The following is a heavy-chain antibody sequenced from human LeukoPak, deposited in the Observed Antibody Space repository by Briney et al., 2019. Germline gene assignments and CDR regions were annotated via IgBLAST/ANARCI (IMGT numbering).Heavy chain of an antibody. V-gene: IGHV1-69*04. CDR1: GGTFSSYA. CDR2: IIPILGIA. J-gene: IGHJ4*02. D-gene: IGHD6-13*01. Sequence: ASVKVSCKGSGGTFSSYAISWVRQAPGQGLEWMGRIIPILGIANYAQRFQGRVTITADVSTSTAYMELSSLRSEDTAVYYCARAPVDSRVQGEIDYWGQGTLVTVSS. CDR3: ARAPVDSRVQGEIDY.